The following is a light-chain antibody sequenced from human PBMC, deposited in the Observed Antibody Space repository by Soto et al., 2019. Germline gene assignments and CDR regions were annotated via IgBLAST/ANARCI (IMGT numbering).Light chain of an antibody. CDR3: QQYHNWPPLT. J-gene: IGKJ5*01. V-gene: IGKV3-15*01. CDR1: QSVSSH. CDR2: GAS. Sequence: EIVMTQSPDTLFASLGEGATLSCRASQSVSSHLAWYQHKPGQAPRLLIYGASTKASGIPARFSGSAAETDFTLAISSQQSEDSAVYYCQQYHNWPPLTFGEGTRLEIK.